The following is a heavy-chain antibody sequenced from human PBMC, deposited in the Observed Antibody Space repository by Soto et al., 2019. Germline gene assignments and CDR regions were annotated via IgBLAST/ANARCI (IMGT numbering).Heavy chain of an antibody. V-gene: IGHV1-18*01. Sequence: QVQLVQSGAEVKKPGASVKVSCKASGYTFTSYGISWVRQAPGQGLEWMGWISAYNGNTNYAQKLQGRVTMTTDTSTSTDYMELKSLRSDDTAVYYCARDEEWFGETVLPGYWGQGTLVTVSS. J-gene: IGHJ4*02. CDR1: GYTFTSYG. CDR3: ARDEEWFGETVLPGY. D-gene: IGHD3-10*01. CDR2: ISAYNGNT.